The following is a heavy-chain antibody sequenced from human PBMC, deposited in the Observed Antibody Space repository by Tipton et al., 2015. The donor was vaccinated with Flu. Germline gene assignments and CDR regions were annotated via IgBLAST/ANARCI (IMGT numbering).Heavy chain of an antibody. D-gene: IGHD3-9*01. CDR2: IYYSGTT. J-gene: IGHJ5*02. V-gene: IGHV4-39*07. CDR3: AKEGSYNILTNYYNKGVDP. Sequence: TLYLTCTVSGGSISSYTYYWGWFRQSPGTGLEWIGSIYYSGTTYYSPSLKSRVTMSIDTSKNQFSLKLTSVTAADTAVYYRAKEGSYNILTNYYNKGVDPWGQGTLVIVSS. CDR1: GGSISSYTYY.